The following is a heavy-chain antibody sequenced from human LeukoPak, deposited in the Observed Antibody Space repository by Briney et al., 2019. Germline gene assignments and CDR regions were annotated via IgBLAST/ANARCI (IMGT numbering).Heavy chain of an antibody. J-gene: IGHJ4*02. D-gene: IGHD1-26*01. CDR2: IIPIFGTA. CDR1: GGTFSSYA. CDR3: ASGIVGYSGSYSIDY. V-gene: IGHV1-69*13. Sequence: SVKVSCKASGGTFSSYAISWVRQAPGQGLEWMGGIIPIFGTANYAQKFQGRVTITADESTSTAYMELSSLRSEDTAVYYCASGIVGYSGSYSIDYWGQGTLVTVSS.